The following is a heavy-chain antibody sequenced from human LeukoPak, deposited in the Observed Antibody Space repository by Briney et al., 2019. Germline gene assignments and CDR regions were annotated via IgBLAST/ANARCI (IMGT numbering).Heavy chain of an antibody. CDR1: GYSVSSGYY. D-gene: IGHD2-21*01. Sequence: SETLSLTCTVSGYSVSSGYYWGWIRQPPGKGLEWIGSIYHSGRTFYNPSLKSRVTISVDTSKNQFSLKLSSVTAADTAVYYCARGISILHKWGQGTLVTVSS. V-gene: IGHV4-38-2*02. J-gene: IGHJ4*02. CDR2: IYHSGRT. CDR3: ARGISILHK.